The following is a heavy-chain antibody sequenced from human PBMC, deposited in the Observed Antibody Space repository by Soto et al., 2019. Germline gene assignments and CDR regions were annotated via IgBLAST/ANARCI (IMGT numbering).Heavy chain of an antibody. J-gene: IGHJ2*01. CDR1: GYSFTDYH. D-gene: IGHD1-26*01. CDR2: INPKSGGT. CDR3: ARGDSKECYKGGCSFFYNHDRAV. Sequence: ASVKVSCKASGYSFTDYHIHWVRQAPGQGLEWLGRINPKSGGTSTAQKFQGWVTMTTDTSISTASMELTRLTSDDTAIYYGARGDSKECYKGGCSFFYNHDRAVGGR. V-gene: IGHV1-2*04.